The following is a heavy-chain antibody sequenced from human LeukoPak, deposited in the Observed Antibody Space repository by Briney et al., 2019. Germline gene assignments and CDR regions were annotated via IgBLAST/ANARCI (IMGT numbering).Heavy chain of an antibody. V-gene: IGHV4-59*01. J-gene: IGHJ4*02. D-gene: IGHD1-7*01. CDR2: IYYTGTT. Sequence: SETLSLTCTVSGGSITNYHWSWIRQPPGKGLEWIGYIYYTGTTNYNPSLKSRVTISVDTSKNQFSLNLRSVTAADTAVYYCARSLIGTTLRFDFWGQGTLVTVSS. CDR3: ARSLIGTTLRFDF. CDR1: GGSITNYH.